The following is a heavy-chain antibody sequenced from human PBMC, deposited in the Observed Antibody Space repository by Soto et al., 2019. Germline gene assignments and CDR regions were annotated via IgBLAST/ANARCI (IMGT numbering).Heavy chain of an antibody. Sequence: GGSLRLSCTGSGFTFNSLSLHWVRQGPDKSLEWVAVVSFDGKVTYYADSVKGRFTISRDNAKNSLYLQMNSLRAEDTAVYYCARHPERIAEIGWFDPWGQGTLVTVSS. D-gene: IGHD6-13*01. CDR3: ARHPERIAEIGWFDP. J-gene: IGHJ5*02. CDR2: VSFDGKVT. V-gene: IGHV3-30*04. CDR1: GFTFNSLS.